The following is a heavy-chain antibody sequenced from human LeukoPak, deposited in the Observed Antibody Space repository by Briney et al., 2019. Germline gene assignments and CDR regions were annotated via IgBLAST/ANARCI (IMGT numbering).Heavy chain of an antibody. CDR3: AGRRVLDASFDY. D-gene: IGHD3-16*01. Sequence: PGRSLRLSCAAAGFTVSNNYMSWVRQAPGEWRGWVSVIYSGDNTYYVESVKGRFTISRDNSRNTLFLQMNRLRAEDTAVYYCAGRRVLDASFDYWGQGTLVTVSS. V-gene: IGHV3-66*02. CDR1: GFTVSNNY. J-gene: IGHJ4*02. CDR2: IYSGDNT.